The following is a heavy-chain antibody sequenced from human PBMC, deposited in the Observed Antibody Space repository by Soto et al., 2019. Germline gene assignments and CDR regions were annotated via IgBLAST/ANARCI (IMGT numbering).Heavy chain of an antibody. D-gene: IGHD3-22*01. V-gene: IGHV3-23*01. CDR1: GFTFSSYA. J-gene: IGHJ4*02. CDR3: AKAADYYDSSGYLRY. Sequence: GGSLRLSCAASGFTFSSYAMSWVRQAPGKGLEWVSAISGSGGSTYYADSVKGRFTISRDKSKNTLYLQMNSLRAEDTAVYYCAKAADYYDSSGYLRYWGQGTLVTVSS. CDR2: ISGSGGST.